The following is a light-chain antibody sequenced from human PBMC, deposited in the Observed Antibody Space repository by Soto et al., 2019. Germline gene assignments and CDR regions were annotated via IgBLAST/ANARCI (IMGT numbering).Light chain of an antibody. CDR1: QSIKSY. CDR3: QKRDNGPPIT. J-gene: IGKJ5*01. Sequence: VLTQSPATLSLSPGERATLSCRASQSIKSYLAWYQQKPGQAPRLLIFDVSNRATGVPARFSGSGFGTDFTLTISSLEPEDFAVYSCQKRDNGPPITFGQGTRLEIK. V-gene: IGKV3-11*01. CDR2: DVS.